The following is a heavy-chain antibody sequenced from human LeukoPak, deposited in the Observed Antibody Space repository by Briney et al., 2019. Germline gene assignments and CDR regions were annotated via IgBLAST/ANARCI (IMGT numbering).Heavy chain of an antibody. Sequence: GGSLRLSCAASGFTFRDYGMSWVRQAPGKGLEWVSSINNAGVNTHYADSVKGRFTISRDNSKNTLYLQMNSLRVEDTAVYYCAKAGLVRGGALDSWGQGTLVTVSS. D-gene: IGHD4/OR15-4a*01. CDR2: INNAGVNT. V-gene: IGHV3-23*01. CDR3: AKAGLVRGGALDS. J-gene: IGHJ4*02. CDR1: GFTFRDYG.